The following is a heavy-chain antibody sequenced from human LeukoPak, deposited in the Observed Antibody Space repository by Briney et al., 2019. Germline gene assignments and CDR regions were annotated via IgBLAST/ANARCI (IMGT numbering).Heavy chain of an antibody. J-gene: IGHJ6*03. Sequence: PSETLSLTCTVSGGSISSSSYYWGWIRQPPGKGLEWIGSIYYSGSTYYNPSLKSRVTISVDTSKNQFSLKLSSVTAADTAVYYCAREIPYYDFWSGYYTADYYYYYMDVWGKGTTVTVSS. V-gene: IGHV4-39*07. CDR1: GGSISSSSYY. CDR3: AREIPYYDFWSGYYTADYYYYYMDV. CDR2: IYYSGST. D-gene: IGHD3-3*01.